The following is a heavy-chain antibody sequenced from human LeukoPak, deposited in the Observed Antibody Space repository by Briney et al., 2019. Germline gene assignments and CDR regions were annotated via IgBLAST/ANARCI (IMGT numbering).Heavy chain of an antibody. D-gene: IGHD2-2*01. V-gene: IGHV3-49*04. CDR2: IRSKAYGGTT. CDR3: TSRSLDEDIVVVPAALTPPFDY. J-gene: IGHJ4*02. Sequence: GGSLRLSCTASGFTFGDYAMSWVRQAPGKGLEWVGFIRSKAYGGTTEYAASVKGRFTISRDDSKSIAYLQMNSLKTEDTAVYYCTSRSLDEDIVVVPAALTPPFDYWGQGTLVTVSS. CDR1: GFTFGDYA.